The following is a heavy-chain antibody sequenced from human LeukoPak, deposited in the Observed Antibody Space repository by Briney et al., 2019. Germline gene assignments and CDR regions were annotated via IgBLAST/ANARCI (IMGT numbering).Heavy chain of an antibody. V-gene: IGHV3-30-3*01. J-gene: IGHJ5*02. CDR3: ARDRVLEWSGWFDP. CDR1: GSTFSSYA. CDR2: ISYDGSNK. Sequence: GGSLRLSCVASGSTFSSYAMQWVRQAPGKGLEWVVFISYDGSNKHYADSVKGRFTISRDNSKNTLYLQMNSLRVEDTAVYYCARDRVLEWSGWFDPWGQGTLVTVSS. D-gene: IGHD3-3*01.